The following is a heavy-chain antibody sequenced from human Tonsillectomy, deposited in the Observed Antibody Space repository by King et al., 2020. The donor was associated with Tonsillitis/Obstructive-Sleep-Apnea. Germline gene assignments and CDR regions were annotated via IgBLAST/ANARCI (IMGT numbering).Heavy chain of an antibody. J-gene: IGHJ6*02. CDR3: ARGVVGSAYYYYFGMDV. CDR2: IYRAG. CDR1: GFNVTSNF. D-gene: IGHD1-26*01. Sequence: VQLVESGGGLIHPGGSLRLSCAASGFNVTSNFMNWVRQAPGKGLEWVAVIYRAGSTYRYGNTFHADSVRGRFTVSRDNSKNTLFLQMNSLRAEDTAIYYCARGVVGSAYYYYFGMDVWGQGTTVTVSS. V-gene: IGHV3-23*03.